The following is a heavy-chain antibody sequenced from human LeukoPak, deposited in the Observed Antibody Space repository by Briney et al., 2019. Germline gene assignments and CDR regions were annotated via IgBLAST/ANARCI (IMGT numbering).Heavy chain of an antibody. D-gene: IGHD5-12*01. J-gene: IGHJ3*02. Sequence: GSLRLSCAASGFTFSSSWMAWVRQAPGKGLEWVGNIKEDGTAKNYVVSVRGRFTISRDNAKNSLYLQMNSLRGEGTAVYYCTRDSGYNAFDIWGQGTMVTVSS. CDR2: IKEDGTAK. CDR3: TRDSGYNAFDI. CDR1: GFTFSSSW. V-gene: IGHV3-7*01.